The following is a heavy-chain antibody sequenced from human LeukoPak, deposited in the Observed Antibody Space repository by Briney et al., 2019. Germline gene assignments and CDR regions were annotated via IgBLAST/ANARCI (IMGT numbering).Heavy chain of an antibody. Sequence: GSLRLSCAASGFTFSSYAMSWVRQSPGKGLEWLASIYSGGSTQFDPSLSSRLSISVDTSKNQFSLKLYSVTASDAAIYYCARHLSGTTTAHYFDFWGQGTLVTVSS. CDR2: IYSGGST. CDR3: ARHLSGTTTAHYFDF. CDR1: GFTFSSYA. V-gene: IGHV4-39*01. D-gene: IGHD1-1*01. J-gene: IGHJ4*02.